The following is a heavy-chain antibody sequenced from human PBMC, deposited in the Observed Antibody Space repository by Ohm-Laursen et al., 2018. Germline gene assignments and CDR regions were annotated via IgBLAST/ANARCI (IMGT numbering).Heavy chain of an antibody. CDR1: GGSISSGGYY. CDR3: ARGDSSGYLGWAAFDI. CDR2: IYYSGST. Sequence: TLSLTCTVSGGSISSGGYYWSWIRQHPGKGLEWIGYIYYSGSTYYNPSLKSRVTISVDTSKNQFSLKLSSVTAADTAVYYCARGDSSGYLGWAAFDIWGQGTMGTVSA. J-gene: IGHJ3*02. D-gene: IGHD3-22*01. V-gene: IGHV4-31*03.